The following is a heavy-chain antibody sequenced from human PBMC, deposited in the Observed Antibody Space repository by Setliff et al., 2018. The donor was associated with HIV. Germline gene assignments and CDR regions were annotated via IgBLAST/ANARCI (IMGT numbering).Heavy chain of an antibody. Sequence: PSETLSLTCNVSGFSFRNSFYNWGWIRQPPGKGLEWIGTIYYSGTTYYNPSLKSRVTVSLDMSKNQFSLKLNSLTAADTAVYYCARRGTEWLDFDYWGQGTLVTVSS. CDR3: ARRGTEWLDFDY. D-gene: IGHD3-3*01. CDR2: IYYSGTT. J-gene: IGHJ4*02. V-gene: IGHV4-39*07. CDR1: GFSFRNSFYN.